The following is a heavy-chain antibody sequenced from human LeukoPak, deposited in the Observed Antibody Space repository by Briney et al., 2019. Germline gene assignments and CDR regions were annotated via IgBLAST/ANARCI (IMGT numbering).Heavy chain of an antibody. CDR3: ARGGSSSIWFDP. Sequence: GGSLRLSCTASGFTFSSYWMSWVRQAPGKGLEWVANIKQDGSDKYYVDSVKGRFTISRDNAKNSLYLQMNSLRAEDTAVYYCARGGSSSIWFDPWGQGTLVTVSS. J-gene: IGHJ5*02. CDR1: GFTFSSYW. V-gene: IGHV3-7*01. D-gene: IGHD6-6*01. CDR2: IKQDGSDK.